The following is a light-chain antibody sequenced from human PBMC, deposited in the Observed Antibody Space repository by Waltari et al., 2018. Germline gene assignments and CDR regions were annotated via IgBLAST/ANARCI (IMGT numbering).Light chain of an antibody. Sequence: DIVLTQSPDSLAVSLGERATINCRSSQSVLFSSNNKNSLAWYQEKPGQPPKLLIYWVSTRESGVPDRFSGSGSGTDFTLTISSLQAEDVAIYYCQQYYSSPLSITFGQGTRLEIK. V-gene: IGKV4-1*01. CDR1: QSVLFSSNNKNS. CDR2: WVS. J-gene: IGKJ5*01. CDR3: QQYYSSPLSIT.